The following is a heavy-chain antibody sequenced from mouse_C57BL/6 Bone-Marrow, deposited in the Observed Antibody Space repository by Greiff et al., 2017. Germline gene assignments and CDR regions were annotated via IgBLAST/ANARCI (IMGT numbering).Heavy chain of an antibody. CDR1: GYTFTSSG. J-gene: IGHJ3*01. V-gene: IGHV1-81*01. Sequence: VQLQQSGAELARPGASVKLSCKASGYTFTSSGISWVKQRTGQGLEWIGEIYPRSGNTYYNEKFKGKATLTADKSSSTAYMELRSLTSEDSAVYFCARNKGAWFAYWGQGTLVTVSA. CDR3: ARNKGAWFAY. D-gene: IGHD3-3*01. CDR2: IYPRSGNT.